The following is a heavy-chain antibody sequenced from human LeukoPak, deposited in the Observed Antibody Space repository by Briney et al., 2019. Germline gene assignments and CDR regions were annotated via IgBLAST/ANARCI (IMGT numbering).Heavy chain of an antibody. Sequence: GGSLRLSCAASGFTFSSYWMHWVRHAPGKGLVWVSRINSDGSSTSYADSVKGRFTISRDNAKNTLYLQMNSLRAEDTAVYYCARSNGGAVAGYYWGQGTLVTVSS. CDR3: ARSNGGAVAGYY. CDR2: INSDGSST. D-gene: IGHD6-19*01. J-gene: IGHJ4*02. V-gene: IGHV3-74*01. CDR1: GFTFSSYW.